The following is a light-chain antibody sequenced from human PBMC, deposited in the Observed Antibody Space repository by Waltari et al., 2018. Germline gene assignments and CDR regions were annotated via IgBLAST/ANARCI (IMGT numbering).Light chain of an antibody. CDR1: QYISTY. CDR3: QQSYDTPRT. Sequence: DFKMSQSPSSLSESVGDRVTINCRASQYISTYLNWYQQKPGKGPKLLIYAASTLQSGVPSRFSGSGSGTDFTFTISSLQLEDFATYYCQQSYDTPRTFGQGTKVEVK. V-gene: IGKV1-39*01. J-gene: IGKJ1*01. CDR2: AAS.